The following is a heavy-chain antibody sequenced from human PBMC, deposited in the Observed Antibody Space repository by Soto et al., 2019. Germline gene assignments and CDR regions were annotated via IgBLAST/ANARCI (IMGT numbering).Heavy chain of an antibody. J-gene: IGHJ3*02. D-gene: IGHD3-16*01. Sequence: LRLSCAASGFTFSGYGMSWVRQVPGKGLEWVSAISGSGGSTYYADSVKGRFTISRDNSKNRLYVQMNSLRAEDTAIYYCAKAGFGKTVYAFDIWGQGTMVTVSS. CDR3: AKAGFGKTVYAFDI. V-gene: IGHV3-23*01. CDR1: GFTFSGYG. CDR2: ISGSGGST.